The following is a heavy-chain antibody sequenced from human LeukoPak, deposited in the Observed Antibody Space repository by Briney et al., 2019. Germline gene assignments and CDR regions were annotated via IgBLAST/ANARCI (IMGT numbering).Heavy chain of an antibody. Sequence: QPGGSLRLSCAASGFTFSTYWMHWVRQAPGKGLVWVSRINPDGSTASYAGSVEGRFTISRDNAKNTLYLQMNSLKTEDTAVYYCTTNPDPDWGQGTLVTVSS. CDR3: TTNPDPD. CDR1: GFTFSTYW. D-gene: IGHD1-14*01. V-gene: IGHV3-74*01. CDR2: INPDGSTA. J-gene: IGHJ4*02.